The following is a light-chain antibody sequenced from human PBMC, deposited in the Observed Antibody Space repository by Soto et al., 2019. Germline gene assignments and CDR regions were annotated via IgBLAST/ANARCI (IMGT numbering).Light chain of an antibody. CDR3: QQHKSYPRT. V-gene: IGKV1-5*03. CDR1: QSIDSA. J-gene: IGKJ1*01. Sequence: DIQMTQFPSTLSASVGDRVTITCRASQSIDSALAWYQQQPGKAPKFLIYKVSILESGVPSRFGGSGSGTEFTLTISSLQPDDFGTYYCQQHKSYPRTFGQGTKVEIK. CDR2: KVS.